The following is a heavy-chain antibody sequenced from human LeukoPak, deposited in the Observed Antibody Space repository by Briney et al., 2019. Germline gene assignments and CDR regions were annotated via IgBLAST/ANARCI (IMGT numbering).Heavy chain of an antibody. J-gene: IGHJ4*02. CDR3: ARQTYDSSGYHD. CDR1: GGSISSSSYY. V-gene: IGHV4-39*01. D-gene: IGHD3-22*01. Sequence: SETLSLTCTVSGGSISSSSYYWGWIRQPPGKGLEWIGSIYYSGSTYYNPSLRSRVTISVDTSKNQFSLKLSSVTAADTAVYYCARQTYDSSGYHDWGQGTLVTVSS. CDR2: IYYSGST.